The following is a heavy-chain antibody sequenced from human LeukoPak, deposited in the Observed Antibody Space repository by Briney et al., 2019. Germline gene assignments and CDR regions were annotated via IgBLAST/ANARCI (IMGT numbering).Heavy chain of an antibody. V-gene: IGHV3-30*01. CDR2: ISYDGSHT. Sequence: GGSLRLSCAASGFIFSNFAMHWVSQAPGKGLEWVALISYDGSHTYYADSMKGRFTISRDNSRNVLYLQMTSLRGDDSAVYYCAREEQELVRDYYYYMDVWGKGTTVTVSS. CDR1: GFIFSNFA. D-gene: IGHD6-13*01. CDR3: AREEQELVRDYYYYMDV. J-gene: IGHJ6*03.